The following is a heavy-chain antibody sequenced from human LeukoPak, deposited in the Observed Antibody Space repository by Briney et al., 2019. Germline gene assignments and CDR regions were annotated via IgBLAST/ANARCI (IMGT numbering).Heavy chain of an antibody. D-gene: IGHD1-26*01. CDR3: VKDGDDSGSYLVY. CDR2: IPYDGNNK. V-gene: IGHV3-30*02. CDR1: RFTFSSYG. J-gene: IGHJ4*02. Sequence: GGSLRLSCAASRFTFSSYGMHWVRQAPGKGLEWVAFIPYDGNNKYYADSVKGRFTISRDNSKNTLYLQMNSLRAEDKAVYYCVKDGDDSGSYLVYWGQGTLVTVSS.